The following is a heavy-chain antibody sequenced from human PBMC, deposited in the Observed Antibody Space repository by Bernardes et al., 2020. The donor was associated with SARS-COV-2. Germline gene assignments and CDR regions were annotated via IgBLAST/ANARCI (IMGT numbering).Heavy chain of an antibody. Sequence: GGSLRLSCAVSGFTFSTFWMTWVRQAPGKGLEWVANINQDGSETFYVDSVKDRFTISRDNPKNSLFMEMNTLRAEDTAVYYCARIYNTSAFVFDYWGKETLVIVSS. CDR1: GFTFSTFW. J-gene: IGHJ4*02. CDR3: ARIYNTSAFVFDY. V-gene: IGHV3-7*01. D-gene: IGHD3-10*01. CDR2: INQDGSET.